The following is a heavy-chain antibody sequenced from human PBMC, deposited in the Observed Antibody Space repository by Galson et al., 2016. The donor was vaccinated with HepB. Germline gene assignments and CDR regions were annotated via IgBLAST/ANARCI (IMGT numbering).Heavy chain of an antibody. J-gene: IGHJ4*02. V-gene: IGHV3-23*01. CDR2: IFAGGDRT. Sequence: SLRLSCAASGFTFSNYAMSWVRQAPGKGLEWVSLIFAGGDRTFYADPVRGRFTISRDNSKNTLYLQMSSLRADDSAVYYCAKDGCTSTSCYSYWGQGTLVTVSS. D-gene: IGHD2-2*01. CDR1: GFTFSNYA. CDR3: AKDGCTSTSCYSY.